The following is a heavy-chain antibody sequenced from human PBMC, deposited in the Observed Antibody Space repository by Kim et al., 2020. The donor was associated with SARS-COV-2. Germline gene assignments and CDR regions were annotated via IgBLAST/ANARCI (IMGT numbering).Heavy chain of an antibody. CDR3: ARGREVAATFDWFDP. CDR1: GGSFSGYY. D-gene: IGHD2-15*01. V-gene: IGHV4-34*01. J-gene: IGHJ5*02. CDR2: INHSGST. Sequence: SETLSLTCAVYGGSFSGYYWSWIRQPPGKGLEWIGEINHSGSTNYNPSLKSRVTISVDTSKNQFSLKLSSVTAADTDVYSCARGREVAATFDWFDPWGQGTQVTV.